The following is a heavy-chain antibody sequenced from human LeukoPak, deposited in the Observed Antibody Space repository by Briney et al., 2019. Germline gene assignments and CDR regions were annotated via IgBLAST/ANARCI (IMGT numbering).Heavy chain of an antibody. V-gene: IGHV1-69*13. Sequence: SVKVSCKASGGTFSSYAISWVRQAPGQGLEWMGGIIPIFGTANYAQKFQGRVTITADESTSTAYMELSSQRSEDTAVYYCARAYNWNDGGIDYWGQGTLVTVSS. D-gene: IGHD1-1*01. CDR1: GGTFSSYA. CDR2: IIPIFGTA. CDR3: ARAYNWNDGGIDY. J-gene: IGHJ4*02.